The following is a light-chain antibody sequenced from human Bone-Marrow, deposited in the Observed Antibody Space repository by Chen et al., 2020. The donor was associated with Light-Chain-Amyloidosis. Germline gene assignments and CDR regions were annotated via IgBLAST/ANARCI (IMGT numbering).Light chain of an antibody. CDR2: GAS. V-gene: IGKV3-15*01. Sequence: EIVMTPSPATLSVSPGERATLSCRASQSVSSHCAWHQQKPGQAPRRLIYGASPRATGIPARFSGSGSGTECTLTISSMESEDFAVDYWQKYNNWPPWTFGQGIKVEIK. J-gene: IGKJ1*01. CDR3: QKYNNWPPWT. CDR1: QSVSSH.